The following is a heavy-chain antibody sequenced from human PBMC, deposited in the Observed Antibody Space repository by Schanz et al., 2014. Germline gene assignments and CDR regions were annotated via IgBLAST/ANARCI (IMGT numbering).Heavy chain of an antibody. CDR3: AKDRSWDYDSSGYFDY. V-gene: IGHV3-23*04. J-gene: IGHJ4*02. CDR1: GFSFTTYA. CDR2: ISGSGGST. D-gene: IGHD3-22*01. Sequence: EVQLVESGGGLVQPGGSLRLSCAASGFSFTTYAMSWVRQAPGKGLEWVSAISGSGGSTYYADSVKGRFTISRDNSKNTLYLQMNSLRAEDTAVYYCAKDRSWDYDSSGYFDYGGQGTLVNGAS.